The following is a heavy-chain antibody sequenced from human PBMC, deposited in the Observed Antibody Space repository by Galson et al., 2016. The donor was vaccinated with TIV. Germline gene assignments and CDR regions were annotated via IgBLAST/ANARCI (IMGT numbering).Heavy chain of an antibody. CDR3: ARDLGYDSRGYYPGY. J-gene: IGHJ4*02. V-gene: IGHV3-66*02. CDR2: IYSGGST. D-gene: IGHD3-22*01. CDR1: GFSVSSNY. Sequence: SLRLSCAASGFSVSSNYMSWVRQAPGKGLEWFSVIYSGGSTHYADSVKGRFTISRDNSKKMLYLQMNSLRAEDTAVYYCARDLGYDSRGYYPGYWGQGTLVTVSS.